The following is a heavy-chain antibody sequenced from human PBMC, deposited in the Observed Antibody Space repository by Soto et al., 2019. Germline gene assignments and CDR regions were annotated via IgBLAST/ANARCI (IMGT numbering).Heavy chain of an antibody. CDR2: IYHSGST. Sequence: SETLSLTCAVSSGSISSSNWWSWVRQPPGKGLEWIGEIYHSGSTNYNPSLKSRVTISVDKSKNQFSLKLSSVTAADTAVYYCAKGSSSYYYYMDVWGKGTTVTVSS. J-gene: IGHJ6*03. CDR3: AKGSSSYYYYMDV. D-gene: IGHD6-6*01. V-gene: IGHV4-4*02. CDR1: SGSISSSNW.